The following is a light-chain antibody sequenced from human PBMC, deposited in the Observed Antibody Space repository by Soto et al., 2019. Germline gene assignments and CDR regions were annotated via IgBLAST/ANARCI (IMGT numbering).Light chain of an antibody. J-gene: IGLJ1*01. Sequence: QSALTQPASVSGSPGQSITISCTGTSSDVGGYNFVSWYQHHPAKAPKLMIYDLTYRPSGVSNRFSGSKSGNTVYLTISGLQAEDEADYYCISYTNTNTYVFGTGTKLTVL. CDR1: SSDVGGYNF. CDR2: DLT. V-gene: IGLV2-14*03. CDR3: ISYTNTNTYV.